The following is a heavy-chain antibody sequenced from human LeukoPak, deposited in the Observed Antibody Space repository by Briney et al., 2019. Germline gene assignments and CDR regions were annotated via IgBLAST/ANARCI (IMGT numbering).Heavy chain of an antibody. CDR2: INTDSGGT. V-gene: IGHV1-2*02. CDR3: ARYSSGWYYFDY. J-gene: IGHJ4*02. D-gene: IGHD6-19*01. CDR1: GYTFTSYD. Sequence: ASVKVSCKASGYTFTSYDINWVRQAPGQGLEWLGWINTDSGGTNYAQKFQGRVTMTRDTSISTAYMELSRLRSDDTAVYYCARYSSGWYYFDYWGQGTLVTVSS.